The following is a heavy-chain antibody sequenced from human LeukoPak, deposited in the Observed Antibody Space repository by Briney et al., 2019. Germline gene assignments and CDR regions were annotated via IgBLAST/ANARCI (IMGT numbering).Heavy chain of an antibody. CDR2: IHTSGST. Sequence: SETLSLTCTVSGGSISSYYWSWIRQPAGKGLEWIGRIHTSGSTNYNPSLKSRVTMSVDTSKNQFSLKLSSVTAADTAVYYCARDRRTYSSSWTDAFDIWGQGTMVTVSS. J-gene: IGHJ3*02. D-gene: IGHD6-13*01. CDR3: ARDRRTYSSSWTDAFDI. CDR1: GGSISSYY. V-gene: IGHV4-4*07.